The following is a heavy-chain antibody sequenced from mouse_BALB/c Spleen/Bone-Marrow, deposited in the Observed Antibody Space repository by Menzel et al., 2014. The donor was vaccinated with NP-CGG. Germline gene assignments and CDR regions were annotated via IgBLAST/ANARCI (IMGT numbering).Heavy chain of an antibody. V-gene: IGHV1-9*01. Sequence: QVQLKQSGPELMKPGASVKISCKATGYTFSSYWIEWVKQRPGHGLEWIGEILPGSGNTHYNGKFKGKATFTADTSSNTAYTQLSSLTSEDSAVYYCTRQGFACWGQGTLVTVSA. J-gene: IGHJ3*01. CDR2: ILPGSGNT. CDR3: TRQGFAC. CDR1: GYTFSSYW.